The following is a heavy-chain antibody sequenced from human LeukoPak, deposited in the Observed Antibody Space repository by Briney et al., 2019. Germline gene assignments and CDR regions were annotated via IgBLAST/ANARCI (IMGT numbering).Heavy chain of an antibody. CDR2: ISSSSSYI. Sequence: GGSLRLSCAASGFTFSSYSMNRVRQAPGKGLEWVSSISSSSSYIYYADSVKGRFTISRDNAKNSLYLQMNSLRAEDTAVYYCAGGAVVFGPTDYWGQEPWSPSPQ. CDR3: AGGAVVFGPTDY. V-gene: IGHV3-21*01. J-gene: IGHJ4*01. CDR1: GFTFSSYS. D-gene: IGHD5-18*01.